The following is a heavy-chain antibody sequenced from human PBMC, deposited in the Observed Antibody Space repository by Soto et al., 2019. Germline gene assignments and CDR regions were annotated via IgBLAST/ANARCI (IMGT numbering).Heavy chain of an antibody. CDR2: IYPGDSDT. J-gene: IGHJ4*02. CDR3: ARRDPYGGNSLDY. Sequence: PGESLKISCKASGYSFTSYWIGWVRQMPGKGLEWMGIIYPGDSDTRYSPSFQGQVTISADKSVSNAYLQWSSLKASDTAMYSCARRDPYGGNSLDYWGQGTLVTVSS. V-gene: IGHV5-51*01. CDR1: GYSFTSYW. D-gene: IGHD4-17*01.